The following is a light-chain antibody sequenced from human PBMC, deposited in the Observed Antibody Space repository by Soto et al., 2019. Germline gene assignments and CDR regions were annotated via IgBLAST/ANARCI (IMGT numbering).Light chain of an antibody. CDR1: QSISSW. V-gene: IGKV1-5*01. CDR2: DAS. J-gene: IGKJ2*01. Sequence: DIQMTQSPSTLSASVGDRVTITCRASQSISSWLAWYQQKPGKAPKLLIYDASSLESGVPSRFSGSGSGTAVTLTISSLQPDDFATYYCQLYNSYWTFGQGTKLEIK. CDR3: QLYNSYWT.